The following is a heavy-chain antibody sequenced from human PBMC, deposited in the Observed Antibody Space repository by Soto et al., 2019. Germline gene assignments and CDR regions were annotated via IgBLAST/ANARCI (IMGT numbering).Heavy chain of an antibody. D-gene: IGHD5-12*01. Sequence: GGSLRLSCAASGFNFDDYAMHWVRQVPGKGLEWVSGISWEGGSIGYADSVKGRFTISRDNAKNSLYLEMNSLRSEDTALYYCAKDHDEDFGYDLDYFNSWGRGTLVTSPQ. CDR2: ISWEGGSI. CDR3: AKDHDEDFGYDLDYFNS. CDR1: GFNFDDYA. J-gene: IGHJ4*02. V-gene: IGHV3-9*01.